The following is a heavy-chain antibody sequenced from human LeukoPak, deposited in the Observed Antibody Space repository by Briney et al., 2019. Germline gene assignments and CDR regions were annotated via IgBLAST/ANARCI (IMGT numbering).Heavy chain of an antibody. D-gene: IGHD6-6*01. CDR3: AKFSSDTNYYYGMDV. Sequence: PGGSLRLSCAASGFTFSSYAMTWVRQAPGKGLEWVSFIVGSAAVTYYADSVKGRFTISRDNSKNTLYLQMDSLRAEDTALYYCAKFSSDTNYYYGMDVWGPGTTVTVSS. CDR1: GFTFSSYA. V-gene: IGHV3-23*01. J-gene: IGHJ6*02. CDR2: IVGSAAVT.